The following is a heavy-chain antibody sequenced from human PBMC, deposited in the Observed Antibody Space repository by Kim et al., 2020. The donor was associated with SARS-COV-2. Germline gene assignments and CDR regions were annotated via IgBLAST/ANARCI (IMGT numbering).Heavy chain of an antibody. CDR3: ARDASMVRGVLQY. V-gene: IGHV3-33*05. D-gene: IGHD3-10*01. J-gene: IGHJ4*02. Sequence: GGSLRLSCAASGFTFSSYGMHWVRQAPGKGLEWVAVISYDGSNKYYADSVKGRFTISRDNSKNTLYLQMNSLRAEDTAVYYCARDASMVRGVLQYWGQGTLVTVSS. CDR2: ISYDGSNK. CDR1: GFTFSSYG.